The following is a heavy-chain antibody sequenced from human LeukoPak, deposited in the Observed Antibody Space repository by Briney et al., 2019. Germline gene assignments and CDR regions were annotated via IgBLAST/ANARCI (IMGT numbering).Heavy chain of an antibody. CDR3: AREGDELS. V-gene: IGHV4-61*01. CDR2: IYYSGSP. D-gene: IGHD1-7*01. J-gene: IGHJ5*02. Sequence: PSETLSLTCTVSGGSVSSGSYYWSWIRQPPGKGLEWIGYIYYSGSPNYNPSLKSRVTISVDTSKNQFSLKLSSVTAADTAVYYCAREGDELSWGQGTLVTVSS. CDR1: GGSVSSGSYY.